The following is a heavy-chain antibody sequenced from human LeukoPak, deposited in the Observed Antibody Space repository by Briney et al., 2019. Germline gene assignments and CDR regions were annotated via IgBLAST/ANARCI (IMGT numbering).Heavy chain of an antibody. CDR2: IYYSGST. CDR1: GGSISSSSYY. Sequence: SETLSLTCTVSGGSISSSSYYWGWIRQPPGKGLEWIGSIYYSGSTYYNPSLKSRVTISVDTSKNQFSLKLSSVTAADTAVYYCARDSLVMGVDYWGQGTLVTVSS. CDR3: ARDSLVMGVDY. V-gene: IGHV4-39*07. D-gene: IGHD3-9*01. J-gene: IGHJ4*02.